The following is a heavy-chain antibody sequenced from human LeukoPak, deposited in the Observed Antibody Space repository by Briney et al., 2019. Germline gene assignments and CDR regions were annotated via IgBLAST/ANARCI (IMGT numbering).Heavy chain of an antibody. CDR3: ASPYCSGGSCPTPKNWFDP. CDR2: IIPIFGTA. D-gene: IGHD2-15*01. J-gene: IGHJ5*02. Sequence: ASVKVSCKASGGTFSSYAISWVRQAPGQGLEWMGGIIPIFGTANYAQKFQGRVTITTDGSTSTAYMELSSLRSEDTAVYYCASPYCSGGSCPTPKNWFDPWGQGTLVTVSS. V-gene: IGHV1-69*05. CDR1: GGTFSSYA.